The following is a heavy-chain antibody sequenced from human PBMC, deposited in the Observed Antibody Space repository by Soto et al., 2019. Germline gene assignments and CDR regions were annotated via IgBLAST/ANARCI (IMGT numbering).Heavy chain of an antibody. CDR1: GGSFSSYY. CDR3: ARDKITGLFDF. V-gene: IGHV4-34*01. Sequence: PSETLSLTCAVYGGSFSSYYWTWIRQPPGTGLEWIGEINHSGSTNYNPSLKSRVTISVDTSKNQFSLKLTSVTAEDTAVYYCARDKITGLFDFWGQGTLVTVSS. D-gene: IGHD2-8*02. CDR2: INHSGST. J-gene: IGHJ4*02.